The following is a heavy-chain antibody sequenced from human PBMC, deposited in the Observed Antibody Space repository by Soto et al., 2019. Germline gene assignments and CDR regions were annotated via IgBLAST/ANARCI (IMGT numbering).Heavy chain of an antibody. Sequence: QVQLVESGGGVVQPGRSLRLSCAASGFTFSHSGFHWVRQAPGKGLEWVIFISSDGNSQYYGDSVKGRFTISRDNSRNTLYLQMNSLRSEDTAVYYCAKDTPGTVSRWGQGTLVTVSS. CDR1: GFTFSHSG. D-gene: IGHD3-10*01. CDR3: AKDTPGTVSR. CDR2: ISSDGNSQ. V-gene: IGHV3-30*18. J-gene: IGHJ4*02.